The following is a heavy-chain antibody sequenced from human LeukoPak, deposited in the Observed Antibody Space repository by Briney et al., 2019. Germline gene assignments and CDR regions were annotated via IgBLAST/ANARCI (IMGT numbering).Heavy chain of an antibody. J-gene: IGHJ5*02. V-gene: IGHV4-39*07. CDR1: GGSISSSSYY. Sequence: SETLSLTCTVSGGSISSSSYYWGWIRQPPGKGLEWIGSIYYSGSTYYNPSLKSRVTISVDTSKNQFSLKLSSVTATDTAVYYCARGTPQQLVLNWFDPWGQGTLVTVSS. CDR2: IYYSGST. CDR3: ARGTPQQLVLNWFDP. D-gene: IGHD6-13*01.